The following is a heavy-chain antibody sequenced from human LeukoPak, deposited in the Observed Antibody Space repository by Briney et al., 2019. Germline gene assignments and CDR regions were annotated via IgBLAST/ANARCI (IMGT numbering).Heavy chain of an antibody. CDR2: MYYSGST. CDR1: GGSISSSSYY. J-gene: IGHJ5*02. Sequence: SETLSLTCSVSGGSISSSSYYWVWIRQPPGKGLEWIGTMYYSGSTYYNPSLKSRVTISVDTSKNQFSLKLSSVTAADTAVYYCARDQVYSSGWKGFDPWGQGTLVTVSS. D-gene: IGHD6-19*01. CDR3: ARDQVYSSGWKGFDP. V-gene: IGHV4-39*07.